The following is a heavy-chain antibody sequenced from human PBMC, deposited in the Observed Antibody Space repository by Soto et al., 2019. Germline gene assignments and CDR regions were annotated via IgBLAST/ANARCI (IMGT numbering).Heavy chain of an antibody. D-gene: IGHD5-12*01. J-gene: IGHJ4*02. CDR1: GFIFSSYG. V-gene: IGHV3-33*01. CDR3: ARVKQGRGGYDSPFDY. Sequence: QVQLVESGGGVVQPGGSLRLSCAPSGFIFSSYGMHWVRQAPGKGLEWVAVIRYDGSNKYYADSVKGRFTISRDNSKNTLYLRMNSVRAEDTAVYYCARVKQGRGGYDSPFDYWGQGTLVTVSS. CDR2: IRYDGSNK.